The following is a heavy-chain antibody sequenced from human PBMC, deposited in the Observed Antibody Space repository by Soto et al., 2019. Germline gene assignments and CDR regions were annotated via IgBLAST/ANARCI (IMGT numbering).Heavy chain of an antibody. V-gene: IGHV1-8*01. CDR3: ARGLRFLEWLSFYYYYGMDV. Sequence: ASVKVSCKASGYTFTSYDINWVRQATGQGLEWMGWMNPNSGNTGYAQKFQGRVTMTRNTSISTAYMELSSLRSEDTAVYYCARGLRFLEWLSFYYYYGMDVWGQGTTVTVSS. CDR1: GYTFTSYD. D-gene: IGHD3-3*01. J-gene: IGHJ6*02. CDR2: MNPNSGNT.